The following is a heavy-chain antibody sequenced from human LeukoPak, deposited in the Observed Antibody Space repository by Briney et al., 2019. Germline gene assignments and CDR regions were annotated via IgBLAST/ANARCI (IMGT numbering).Heavy chain of an antibody. CDR2: ISGGGTST. CDR3: AKDRLLRFPYFDY. Sequence: GGSLRLSCAASGFTFSTYAMSWVRQAPGKGLEWVSAISGGGTSTYYADSVKGRFTISRDNSKNTLYLQMNSLRAGDTAVYYCAKDRLLRFPYFDYWGQGTLVTVSS. J-gene: IGHJ4*02. CDR1: GFTFSTYA. V-gene: IGHV3-23*01. D-gene: IGHD3-3*01.